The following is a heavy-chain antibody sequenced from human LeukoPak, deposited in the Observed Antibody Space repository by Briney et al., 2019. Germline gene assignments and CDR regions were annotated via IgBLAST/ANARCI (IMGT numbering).Heavy chain of an antibody. CDR3: ARSVTAAGSKSGLFDY. D-gene: IGHD6-13*01. CDR1: GGTFISYA. V-gene: IGHV1-69*05. Sequence: SVTVSCQASGGTFISYAISWVRQAPGQRLEWMGGMIPIFGTANYAQKFQGRVTITTDESTSTAYMELSSLRSEDTAVYYCARSVTAAGSKSGLFDYWGQGTLVTVSS. CDR2: MIPIFGTA. J-gene: IGHJ4*02.